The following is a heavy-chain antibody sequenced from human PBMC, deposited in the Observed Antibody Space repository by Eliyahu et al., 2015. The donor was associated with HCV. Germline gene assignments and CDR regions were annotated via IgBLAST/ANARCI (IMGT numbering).Heavy chain of an antibody. V-gene: IGHV3-43*01. CDR3: AKDQPWRVGYNFILDS. CDR2: ITWDSIRT. J-gene: IGHJ4*02. Sequence: EVQLVESGGVVVQPGGSLRLSCAASGFTFGDYTMHWVRQAPGKGLEWVSLITWDSIRTFYADSVKGRFTISRDNSKNSLYLQMNSLTTEDTALYYCAKDQPWRVGYNFILDSWGQGTLVSVSP. CDR1: GFTFGDYT. D-gene: IGHD5-24*01.